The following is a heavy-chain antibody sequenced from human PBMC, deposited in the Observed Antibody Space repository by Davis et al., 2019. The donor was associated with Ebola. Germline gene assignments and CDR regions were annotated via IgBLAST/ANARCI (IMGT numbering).Heavy chain of an antibody. CDR3: ARVDYDFWSGYYTGNWFDP. CDR2: IYYSGST. D-gene: IGHD3-3*01. Sequence: MPSDTLSLTCTVPGGSISSYYWSWIRQPPGKGLEWIGYIYYSGSTNYNPSLKSRVTISVDTSKNQFSLKLSSVTAADTAVYYCARVDYDFWSGYYTGNWFDPWGQGTLVTVSS. V-gene: IGHV4-59*01. CDR1: GGSISSYY. J-gene: IGHJ5*02.